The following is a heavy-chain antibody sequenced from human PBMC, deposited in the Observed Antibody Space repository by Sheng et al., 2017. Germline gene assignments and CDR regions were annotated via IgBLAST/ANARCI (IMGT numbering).Heavy chain of an antibody. CDR1: GFTFNSYE. CDR2: INNSGGTI. Sequence: EVQLVESGGGLVQPGGSLRLSCAASGFTFNSYEMSWVRQAPGKGLEWVSFINNSGGTIYYADSVQGRFTISRDNAKNSLYLQMNSLRAEDTAVYYCARDHPFWGPAFDYWG. CDR3: ARDHPFWGPAFDY. V-gene: IGHV3-48*03. D-gene: IGHD3-16*01. J-gene: IGHJ4*01.